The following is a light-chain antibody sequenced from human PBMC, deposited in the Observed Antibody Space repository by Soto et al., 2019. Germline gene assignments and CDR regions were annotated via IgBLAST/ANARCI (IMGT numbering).Light chain of an antibody. Sequence: TQSPSTLSGSVGERATLSCGASQSATSNYLAWYQQKPGQAPRLLIFGASIRVTGIPDRFIGSGSGTHFTLTISRLEPEDFAVYYCQHYVTSLTTFGQGTKVGIK. CDR2: GAS. V-gene: IGKV3-20*01. CDR3: QHYVTSLTT. J-gene: IGKJ1*01. CDR1: QSATSNY.